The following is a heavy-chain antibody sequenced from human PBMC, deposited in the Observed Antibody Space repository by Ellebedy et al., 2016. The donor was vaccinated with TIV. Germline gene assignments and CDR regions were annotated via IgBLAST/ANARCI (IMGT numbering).Heavy chain of an antibody. V-gene: IGHV4-59*08. CDR3: ARLYSGSSYHYFDY. J-gene: IGHJ4*02. D-gene: IGHD1-26*01. Sequence: MPSETLSLTCTVSGGSISSNYWDWIRQPPGKGLEWIGYIYNSVITNYNPSLKSRVTMSVDPSKRQLSRKLRSVTAADTAVYYCARLYSGSSYHYFDYWGQGTLVIVSS. CDR1: GGSISSNY. CDR2: IYNSVIT.